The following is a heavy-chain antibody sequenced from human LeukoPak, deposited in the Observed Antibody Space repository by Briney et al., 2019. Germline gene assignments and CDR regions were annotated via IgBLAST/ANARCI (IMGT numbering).Heavy chain of an antibody. CDR3: ATVSGSYLDFQH. Sequence: GGSLRLSCAASGFTFSSYAMSWVRQAPGKGLEWVSFIGAASDTIYYADSVKGRFTISRDNSKNSLFLQMNSLRVEDSGVYYCATVSGSYLDFQHWGQGTLVTVSS. CDR2: IGAASDTI. CDR1: GFTFSSYA. J-gene: IGHJ1*01. D-gene: IGHD3-10*01. V-gene: IGHV3-48*04.